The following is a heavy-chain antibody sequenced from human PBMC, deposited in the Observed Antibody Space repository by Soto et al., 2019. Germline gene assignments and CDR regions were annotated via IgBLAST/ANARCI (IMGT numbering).Heavy chain of an antibody. D-gene: IGHD2-8*02. CDR1: GGSFSGYS. CDR3: ARDKITGLFDY. Sequence: QVQLQQWGAGLLKPSETLSLTCAVSGGSFSGYSWTWIRQPPGTGLEWIGEINHSGSTNYNPSLKSRVTISVDTSTNQFSLKLTSVTAADTAVYYCARDKITGLFDYWGQGTLVTVSS. CDR2: INHSGST. V-gene: IGHV4-34*01. J-gene: IGHJ4*02.